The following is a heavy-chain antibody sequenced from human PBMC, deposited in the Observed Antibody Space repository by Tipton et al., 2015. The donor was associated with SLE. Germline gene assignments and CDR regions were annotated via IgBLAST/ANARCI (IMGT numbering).Heavy chain of an antibody. CDR1: GGSISNSTNY. D-gene: IGHD6-19*01. CDR3: ATSHERHSSGCTFDY. Sequence: TLSLTCTVSGGSISNSTNYWGWIRQPPGKGLEWIGSIYYSGSTNYNPSLKSRVTISVDTSKNQFSLKLSSVTAADTAVYYCATSHERHSSGCTFDYWGQGTLVTVSS. J-gene: IGHJ4*02. CDR2: IYYSGST. V-gene: IGHV4-39*07.